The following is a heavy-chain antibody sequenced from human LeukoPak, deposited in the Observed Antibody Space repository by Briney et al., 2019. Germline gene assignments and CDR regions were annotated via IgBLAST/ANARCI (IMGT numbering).Heavy chain of an antibody. D-gene: IGHD5-12*01. Sequence: GGSLRLSCAASGFTFSSYAMSWVRQAPGKGLEWVSAISGSGGSTFYADSVKGRLTISRDNSKSTLYLQMNSLSAEDTAVYYCAKDLEATRRGGFDYWGQGTLVTVSS. V-gene: IGHV3-23*01. CDR1: GFTFSSYA. J-gene: IGHJ4*02. CDR3: AKDLEATRRGGFDY. CDR2: ISGSGGST.